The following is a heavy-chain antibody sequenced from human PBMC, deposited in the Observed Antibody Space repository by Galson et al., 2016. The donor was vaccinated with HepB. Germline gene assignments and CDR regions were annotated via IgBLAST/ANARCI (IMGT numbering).Heavy chain of an antibody. CDR2: IYHNGRT. J-gene: IGHJ4*02. D-gene: IGHD6-13*01. V-gene: IGHV4-39*07. Sequence: SETLSLTCTVSGDSISSGSFYWGWIRQPPGKGLEWIGTIYHNGRTYYTPSLKSRVSISLDTSKNQFSLNLSAVTAADTAVYYCATVRIAASIYYWGQGTLFTVAS. CDR3: ATVRIAASIYY. CDR1: GDSISSGSFY.